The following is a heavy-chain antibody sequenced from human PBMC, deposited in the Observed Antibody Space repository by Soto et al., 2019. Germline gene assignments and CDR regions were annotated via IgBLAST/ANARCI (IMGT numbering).Heavy chain of an antibody. Sequence: QLQLQESGPGLVKPSETLSLTCTVSGGSISSSSYYWGWIRQPPGKGLEWIGSIYYSGSTYYNPSLKSRVTISVDTSKNQFSLKLSSVTAADTAVYYCAGVVGATTGRYNWFDPWGQGTLVTVSS. V-gene: IGHV4-39*01. D-gene: IGHD1-26*01. CDR2: IYYSGST. CDR1: GGSISSSSYY. J-gene: IGHJ5*02. CDR3: AGVVGATTGRYNWFDP.